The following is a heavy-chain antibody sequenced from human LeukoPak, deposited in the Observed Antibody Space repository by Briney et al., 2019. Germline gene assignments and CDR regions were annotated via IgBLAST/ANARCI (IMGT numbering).Heavy chain of an antibody. V-gene: IGHV1-18*01. CDR1: GYTFTSYV. J-gene: IGHJ5*02. Sequence: GSLKLSCKASGYTFTSYVIRWVRHAPGAGLEWMGWISAYNGSTNYAQKLQSRVTMTSDTSTSTAYMELRSLRSDDTAVYYCARDRRSVAAAGIIFDPWGQGTLVTVSS. CDR2: ISAYNGST. D-gene: IGHD6-13*01. CDR3: ARDRRSVAAAGIIFDP.